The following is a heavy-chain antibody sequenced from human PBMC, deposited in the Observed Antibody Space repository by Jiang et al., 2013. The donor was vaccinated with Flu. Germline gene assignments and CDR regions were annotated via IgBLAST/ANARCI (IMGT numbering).Heavy chain of an antibody. CDR3: ARQGSGTLDAFDI. J-gene: IGHJ3*02. CDR1: GYRFANFW. CDR2: IFPNDADT. V-gene: IGHV5-51*01. Sequence: GAEVKKPGESLKISCQGSGYRFANFWIGWVRQTPGRGLEWLGIIFPNDADTRYSPSFQGQVTISADTSTSTVSLQWNSLRVSDTAMYYCARQGSGTLDAFDIWGQGTMVTVSS.